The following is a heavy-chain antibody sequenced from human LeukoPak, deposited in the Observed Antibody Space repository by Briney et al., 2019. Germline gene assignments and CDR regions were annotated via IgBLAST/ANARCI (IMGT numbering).Heavy chain of an antibody. D-gene: IGHD2-15*01. CDR1: GFTFSSYA. V-gene: IGHV3-23*01. CDR3: AKAGAVVVVAAKYFDY. J-gene: IGHJ4*02. Sequence: GGSLRLSCAASGFTFSSYAMSWVRQAPGKGLVWVSAISGSGGSTYYADSVKGRFTISRDNSKNTLYLQMNSLRAEDTAVYYCAKAGAVVVVAAKYFDYWGQGTLVTVSS. CDR2: ISGSGGST.